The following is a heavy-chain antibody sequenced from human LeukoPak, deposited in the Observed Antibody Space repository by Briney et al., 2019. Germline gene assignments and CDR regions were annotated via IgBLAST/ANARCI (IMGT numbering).Heavy chain of an antibody. J-gene: IGHJ5*02. CDR1: GYTFSTYG. V-gene: IGHV1-18*04. CDR2: ISAYNGNT. Sequence: GASVKVSFRASGYTFSTYGINWVRQAPGQGLEWMGWISAYNGNTNYAQKFQDRVTMTTDTSTTTVYMELRGLGSDDTAVYFCARSGPTWFLDLWGQGTLVTVSS. D-gene: IGHD1-26*01. CDR3: ARSGPTWFLDL.